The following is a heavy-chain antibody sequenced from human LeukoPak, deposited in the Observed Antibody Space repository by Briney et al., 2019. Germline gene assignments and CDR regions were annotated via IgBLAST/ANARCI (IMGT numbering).Heavy chain of an antibody. D-gene: IGHD6-13*01. V-gene: IGHV3-21*01. CDR3: ASEAAASTGNF. Sequence: PGGSLRLSCAASGFTLSTYSMNWVRQAPGKGLEWVSSISSSGSYIFYADSVKGRFTISRDNAKNSLYLQMKSLRAEDTAVYYCASEAAASTGNFWGQGTLVTVSS. CDR1: GFTLSTYS. CDR2: ISSSGSYI. J-gene: IGHJ4*02.